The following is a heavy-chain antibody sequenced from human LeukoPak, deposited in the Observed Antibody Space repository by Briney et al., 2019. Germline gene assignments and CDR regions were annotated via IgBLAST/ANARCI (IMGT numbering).Heavy chain of an antibody. CDR2: ISYSGNT. V-gene: IGHV4-59*01. CDR3: ARSTGSTMFIDY. CDR1: GGSISPYY. D-gene: IGHD3-10*02. J-gene: IGHJ4*02. Sequence: SETLSLTCTVSGGSISPYYWSWIRQPPGKGLEWLGYISYSGNTEYKPSLKSRVAMSVDTSKNQFSLRLSSVTAADTAVYYCARSTGSTMFIDYWGQGTLVTVSS.